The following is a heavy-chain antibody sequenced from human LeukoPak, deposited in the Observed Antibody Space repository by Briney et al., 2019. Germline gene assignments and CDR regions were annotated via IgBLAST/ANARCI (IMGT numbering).Heavy chain of an antibody. CDR1: GGSFSGYY. Sequence: SETLSLTCAVYGGSFSGYYRSWIRQPPGKGLEWIGEINHSGSTNYNPSLKSRVTISVDTSKNQFSLKLSSVTAADTAVYYCARVYLPTVTTQRSNWFDPWGQGTLVTVSS. J-gene: IGHJ5*02. CDR3: ARVYLPTVTTQRSNWFDP. CDR2: INHSGST. D-gene: IGHD4-17*01. V-gene: IGHV4-34*01.